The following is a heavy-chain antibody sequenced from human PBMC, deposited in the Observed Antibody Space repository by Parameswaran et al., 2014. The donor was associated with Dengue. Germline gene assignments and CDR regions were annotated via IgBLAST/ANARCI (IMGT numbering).Heavy chain of an antibody. V-gene: IGHV1-69*04. Sequence: WVRQAPGQGLEWMGRIIPILGIANYAQKFQGRVTITADKSTSTAYMELSSLRSEDTAVYYCARGVEMITFGGVMVYGMDVWGQGTTVTVSS. J-gene: IGHJ6*02. CDR3: ARGVEMITFGGVMVYGMDV. D-gene: IGHD3-16*01. CDR2: IIPILGIA.